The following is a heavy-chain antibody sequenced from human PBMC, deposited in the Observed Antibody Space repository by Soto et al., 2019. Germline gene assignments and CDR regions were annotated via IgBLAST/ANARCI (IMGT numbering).Heavy chain of an antibody. Sequence: GGSLRLSCAPSGFPFRNYWIHWVRQAPGKGLVWVSVIDSVGSFTDYADSVKGRFTISRDNAKNTLYLQMNGLRVEDTAVYYCARVTAAARSPIDYWGQGSLVTVSS. CDR3: ARVTAAARSPIDY. CDR1: GFPFRNYW. CDR2: IDSVGSFT. V-gene: IGHV3-74*01. J-gene: IGHJ4*02. D-gene: IGHD6-6*01.